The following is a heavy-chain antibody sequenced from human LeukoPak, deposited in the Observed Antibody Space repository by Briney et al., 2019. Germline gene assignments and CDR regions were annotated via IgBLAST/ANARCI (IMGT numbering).Heavy chain of an antibody. D-gene: IGHD5-24*01. J-gene: IGHJ1*01. CDR3: ASHPSGWLQHTPRYFQH. CDR2: ISSSSSYI. V-gene: IGHV3-21*01. Sequence: TGGSLRLSCAASGFTFSSYSMNWVRQAPGKGLEWVSSISSSSSYIYYADSVKGRFTISRDNAKNSLYLQMNSLRAEDTAVYYCASHPSGWLQHTPRYFQHWGQGTLVTVSS. CDR1: GFTFSSYS.